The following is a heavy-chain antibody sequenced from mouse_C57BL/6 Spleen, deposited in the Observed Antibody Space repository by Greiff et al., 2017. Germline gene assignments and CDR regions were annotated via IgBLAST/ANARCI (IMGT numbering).Heavy chain of an antibody. CDR3: ARSHFDV. CDR2: IYPRDGST. Sequence: VKLVESGPELVKPGASVKLSCKASGYTFTSYDINWVKQRPGQGLEWIGWIYPRDGSTKYNEKFKGKATLTVDTSSSTAYMELHSLTSEDSAVYFCARSHFDVWGTGTTVTVSS. J-gene: IGHJ1*03. CDR1: GYTFTSYD. V-gene: IGHV1-85*01.